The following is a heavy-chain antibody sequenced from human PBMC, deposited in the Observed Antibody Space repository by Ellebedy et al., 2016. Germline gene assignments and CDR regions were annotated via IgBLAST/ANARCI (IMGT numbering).Heavy chain of an antibody. CDR2: PSLNSGVT. CDR1: GFTFIDFF. Sequence: ASVKVSCXASGFTFIDFFIHWVRQAPGQGLEWMGWPSLNSGVTNYAQKFQGRVTMTRDTSLSTAYMELTGLKFDDTAVYYCTREKDYWGQGTLVTVSS. J-gene: IGHJ4*02. V-gene: IGHV1-2*02. CDR3: TREKDY.